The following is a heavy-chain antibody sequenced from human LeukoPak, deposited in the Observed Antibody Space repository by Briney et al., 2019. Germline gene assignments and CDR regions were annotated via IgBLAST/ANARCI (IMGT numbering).Heavy chain of an antibody. D-gene: IGHD1-1*01. CDR2: TYYRSKWYS. J-gene: IGHJ5*02. CDR1: GASVSGSAS. V-gene: IGHV6-1*01. Sequence: SQTLSLTCAISGASVSGSASWNWIGQSPSRGLEWLGRTYYRSKWYSEYATSVTGRISINADTSKNQFSLQLNSVIPEDTAVYYCARDPDSSNEWGPFDPWGQGTLVTVSS. CDR3: ARDPDSSNEWGPFDP.